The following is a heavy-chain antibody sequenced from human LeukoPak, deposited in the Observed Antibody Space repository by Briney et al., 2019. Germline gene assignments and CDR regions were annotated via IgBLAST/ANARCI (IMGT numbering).Heavy chain of an antibody. CDR3: AGGPTSSFDY. V-gene: IGHV4-59*08. J-gene: IGHJ4*02. CDR2: LYYTGST. Sequence: SETLSLTCTVSGDSISTYYWSGIRQPPGKGLEWIGYLYYTGSTNYNPSLKSRVTISVDRSKKQFSLKVSSVTAADTAVYYCAGGPTSSFDYWGQGTLVTVSS. CDR1: GDSISTYY. D-gene: IGHD2-2*01.